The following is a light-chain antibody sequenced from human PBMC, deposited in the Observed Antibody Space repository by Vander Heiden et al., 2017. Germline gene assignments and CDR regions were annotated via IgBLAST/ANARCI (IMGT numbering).Light chain of an antibody. CDR1: QGIRGD. V-gene: IGKV1-17*01. CDR2: DAS. J-gene: IGKJ1*01. CDR3: LQHNSFPWT. Sequence: DIQMTQSPSSLSASVGDRVTITCRASQGIRGDVGWYQQKPWKAPERLIFDASSSQSGVPSRFSGSDSGTEFSLTISSLQPEDSATYYCLQHNSFPWTFGQGTKVEIK.